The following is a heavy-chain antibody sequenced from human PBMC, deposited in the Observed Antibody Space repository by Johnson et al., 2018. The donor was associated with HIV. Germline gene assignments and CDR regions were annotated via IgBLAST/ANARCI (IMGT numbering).Heavy chain of an antibody. CDR3: AKDIVPMVQTDAFDI. Sequence: VQLVESGGGVERPGGSLRLSCAASGFTFDDYGMSWVRQAPGKGPEWVSGINWNGGSTGYADSVQGRFTISRDNSKKSLYLQMNSLRAEDTALYYCAKDIVPMVQTDAFDIWGQGTMVTVSS. D-gene: IGHD3-10*01. J-gene: IGHJ3*02. V-gene: IGHV3-20*04. CDR1: GFTFDDYG. CDR2: INWNGGST.